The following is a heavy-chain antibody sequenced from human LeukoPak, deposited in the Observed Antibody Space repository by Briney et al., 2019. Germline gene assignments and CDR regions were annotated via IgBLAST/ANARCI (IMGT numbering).Heavy chain of an antibody. CDR3: AREEKNYYDSSGYYVQPGAFDI. D-gene: IGHD3-22*01. J-gene: IGHJ3*02. CDR1: GYTFTSYY. Sequence: ASVKVSCKASGYTFTSYYMHWVRQAPGQGLEWMGIINPSGGSTSYAQKFQGRVTMTRDMSTSTVYMELSSLRSEDTAVYYCAREEKNYYDSSGYYVQPGAFDIWGQGTMVTVSS. V-gene: IGHV1-46*01. CDR2: INPSGGST.